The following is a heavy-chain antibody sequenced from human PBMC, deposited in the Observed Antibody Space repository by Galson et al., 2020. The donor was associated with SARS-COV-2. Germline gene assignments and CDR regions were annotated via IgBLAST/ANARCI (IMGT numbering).Heavy chain of an antibody. J-gene: IGHJ4*02. Sequence: GASLKISCADSGLTIRDYYMSWIRQAPGKGLEWVSYISSSSSYTKYADTVKGRFTISRDNAKNSLYLQMNSLRAEDTAVYYCARLSNPPSQCYFDCWGQGTLVTVSS. CDR1: GLTIRDYY. CDR2: ISSSSSYT. CDR3: ARLSNPPSQCYFDC. V-gene: IGHV3-11*06. D-gene: IGHD4-4*01.